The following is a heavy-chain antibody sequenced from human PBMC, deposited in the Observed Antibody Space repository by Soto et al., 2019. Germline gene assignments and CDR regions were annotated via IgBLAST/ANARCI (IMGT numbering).Heavy chain of an antibody. D-gene: IGHD3-10*01. V-gene: IGHV3-33*01. Sequence: GGSLRLSCAASGFTFSSYGMHWVRQAPGKGLEWVAVIWYDGSNKYYADSVKGRFTISRDNSKNTLYLQMNSLRAEDTAVYYCARGRSKVYYGSGAGLQNNYYMDVWGKGTTVTVSS. J-gene: IGHJ6*03. CDR2: IWYDGSNK. CDR1: GFTFSSYG. CDR3: ARGRSKVYYGSGAGLQNNYYMDV.